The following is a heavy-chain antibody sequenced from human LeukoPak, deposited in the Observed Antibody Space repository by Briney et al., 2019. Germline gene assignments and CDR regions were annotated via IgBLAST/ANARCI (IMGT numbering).Heavy chain of an antibody. V-gene: IGHV3-72*01. D-gene: IGHD2-8*01. CDR3: IRVNNGYAKDFDY. CDR2: SRNKANSYTT. J-gene: IGHJ4*02. CDR1: GFTFSSYW. Sequence: PGGSLRLSCAAPGFTFSSYWMSWVRQAPGKGLEWVGRSRNKANSYTTEYAASVRGRFTISRDDSKNSLYLQMNSLKIEDTAVYYCIRVNNGYAKDFDYWGQGTLVTVSS.